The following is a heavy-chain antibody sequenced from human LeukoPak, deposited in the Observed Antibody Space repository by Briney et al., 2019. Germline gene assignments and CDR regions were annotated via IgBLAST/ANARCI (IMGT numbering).Heavy chain of an antibody. CDR1: GFTFSSYG. D-gene: IGHD3-22*01. CDR3: ARDGYYYDSSGYYYTAFDI. V-gene: IGHV3-30*02. J-gene: IGHJ3*02. CDR2: IRYDGSNK. Sequence: GGSLRLSCAASGFTFSSYGMHWVRQAPGKGLEWVAFIRYDGSNKYYADSVKGRFTISRDNAKNSLYLQMNSLRAEDTAVYYCARDGYYYDSSGYYYTAFDIWGQGTMVTVSS.